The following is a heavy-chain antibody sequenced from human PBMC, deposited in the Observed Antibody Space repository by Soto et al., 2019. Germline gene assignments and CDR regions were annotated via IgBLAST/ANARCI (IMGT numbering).Heavy chain of an antibody. D-gene: IGHD6-6*01. CDR2: ISGSANIT. Sequence: GGSLRLSCAASGFTFSKYALSWVPQAPGQGLEWVAGISGSANITNYADSVKGRFTISRDNSRNTLFLQIDGLRAEDTAVYFCAKPRRVAARPAYKYGLDVWGRGASVTVSS. CDR1: GFTFSKYA. V-gene: IGHV3-23*01. J-gene: IGHJ6*02. CDR3: AKPRRVAARPAYKYGLDV.